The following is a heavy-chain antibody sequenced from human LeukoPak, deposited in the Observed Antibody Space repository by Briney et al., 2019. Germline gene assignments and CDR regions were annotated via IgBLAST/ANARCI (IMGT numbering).Heavy chain of an antibody. Sequence: GGSLRLSCAASGFTFTGYALSWVGQAPGKGLEWVSVISGSGGSTYYADSVKGRFTISRDNSKNTLYLQMNSLRAEDTAVYYCAKDPFIYCSGGSCYSDYWGQGTLVTVSS. V-gene: IGHV3-23*01. CDR1: GFTFTGYA. J-gene: IGHJ4*02. CDR2: ISGSGGST. D-gene: IGHD2-15*01. CDR3: AKDPFIYCSGGSCYSDY.